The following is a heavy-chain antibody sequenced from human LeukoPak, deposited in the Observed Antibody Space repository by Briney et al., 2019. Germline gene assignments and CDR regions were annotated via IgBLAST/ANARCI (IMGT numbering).Heavy chain of an antibody. Sequence: PSETLPLTCAVYGGSFSGYYWSWIRQPPGKGLEWIGEINHSGSTNYNPSLKSRVTISVDTSKNQFSLKLSSVTAADTAVYYCARGPGAYYGYWGQGTLVTVSS. J-gene: IGHJ4*02. CDR3: ARGPGAYYGY. CDR2: INHSGST. V-gene: IGHV4-34*01. D-gene: IGHD3-22*01. CDR1: GGSFSGYY.